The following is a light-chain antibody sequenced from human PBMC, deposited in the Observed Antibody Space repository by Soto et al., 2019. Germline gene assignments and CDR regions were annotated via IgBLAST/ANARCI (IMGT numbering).Light chain of an antibody. CDR2: DAS. Sequence: DIQMTQSPSTLSASVGDRVTITCRASQSINNWLAWYQQKPGKAPKLLIYDASSLESGVPSRFSGSASGIEFTLTINTLQPDDFATYYCQHYNTYSQTFGQGTKLEIK. CDR1: QSINNW. V-gene: IGKV1-5*01. J-gene: IGKJ2*01. CDR3: QHYNTYSQT.